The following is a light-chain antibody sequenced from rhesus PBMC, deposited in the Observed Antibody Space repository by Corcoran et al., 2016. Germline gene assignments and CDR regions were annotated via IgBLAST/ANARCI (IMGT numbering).Light chain of an antibody. CDR1: SSDIGGYNY. J-gene: IGLJ1*01. CDR3: SSYAGTDTYI. Sequence: QAALTQPRSVSGSPGQSVTISCTGTSSDIGGYNYVSWYQQHPGTAPKLMIFEVSKRPSGVSDRFSGSKSGNTASLTISGLQAQDEADYYCSSYAGTDTYIFGVGTQLTVL. V-gene: IGLV2-32*02. CDR2: EVS.